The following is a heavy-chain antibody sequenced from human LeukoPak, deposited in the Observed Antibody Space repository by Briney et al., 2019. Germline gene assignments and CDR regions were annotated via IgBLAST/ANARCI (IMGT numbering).Heavy chain of an antibody. D-gene: IGHD1-26*01. Sequence: PGGSLRLSCAASGFTLSSHWMNWVRQAPGKGLEWVADIKQGGSEKYYVGSVKGRFTISRDNAKNSMYLQMNSLRAEDTAVYYCARWEIRGSAHQLDYWGRGTLVTVSS. CDR2: IKQGGSEK. CDR1: GFTLSSHW. J-gene: IGHJ4*02. V-gene: IGHV3-7*01. CDR3: ARWEIRGSAHQLDY.